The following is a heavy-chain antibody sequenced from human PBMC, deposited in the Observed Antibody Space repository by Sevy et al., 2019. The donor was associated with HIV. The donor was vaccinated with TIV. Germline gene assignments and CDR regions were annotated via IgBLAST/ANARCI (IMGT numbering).Heavy chain of an antibody. CDR3: ARDPSYGSSWYVKDTALDY. CDR1: GYTFTSYG. CDR2: ISAYNGNT. D-gene: IGHD6-13*01. Sequence: ASVKVSCKASGYTFTSYGISWVRQAPGQGLEWMGWISAYNGNTNYAQKLQGRVTMTTDTSTSTAYMELRSLRSDDTAVYNCARDPSYGSSWYVKDTALDYWGQGTLVTVSS. V-gene: IGHV1-18*04. J-gene: IGHJ4*02.